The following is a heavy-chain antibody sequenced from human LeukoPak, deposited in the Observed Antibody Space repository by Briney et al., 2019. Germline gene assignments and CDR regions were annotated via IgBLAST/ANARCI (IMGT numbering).Heavy chain of an antibody. J-gene: IGHJ5*02. CDR2: IYYSGST. CDR3: ARGANWFDP. V-gene: IGHV4-59*01. CDR1: GVSISSYY. Sequence: PSETLSLTCTVSGVSISSYYWSWIRQPPGKGLEWIGYIYYSGSTNYNPSLKSRVTISVDTSKKQLSLKLSSVTAADTAVYKCARGANWFDPWGQGTLVTVSS.